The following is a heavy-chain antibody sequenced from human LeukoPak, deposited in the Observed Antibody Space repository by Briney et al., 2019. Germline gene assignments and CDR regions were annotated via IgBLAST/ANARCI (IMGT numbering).Heavy chain of an antibody. V-gene: IGHV3-23*01. CDR1: GFTFSDYY. Sequence: PGGSLRLSCGASGFTFSDYYMSWIRQAPGKGLEWVSAIRDSGGSTYYADSVKGRFTISRDNSKNTLYLQMNSLRAEDTAVYYCAKSRLPYGYCTNGVCYSLDYWGQGTLVTVSS. CDR3: AKSRLPYGYCTNGVCYSLDY. D-gene: IGHD2-8*01. CDR2: IRDSGGST. J-gene: IGHJ4*02.